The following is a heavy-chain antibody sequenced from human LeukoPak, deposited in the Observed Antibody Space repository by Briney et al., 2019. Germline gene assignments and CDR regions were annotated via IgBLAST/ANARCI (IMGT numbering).Heavy chain of an antibody. CDR1: GFTFSSYA. D-gene: IGHD2-2*01. CDR2: ISSNGGST. CDR3: ARGLSHCSSTSCYVLSY. Sequence: PGGSLRLSCAASGFTFSSYAMHWVRQAPGKGLEYVSAISSNGGSTYYANSVKGRFTISRDNSKNTLYLQMGSLRAEDMAVYYCARGLSHCSSTSCYVLSYWGQGTLVTVPS. V-gene: IGHV3-64*01. J-gene: IGHJ4*02.